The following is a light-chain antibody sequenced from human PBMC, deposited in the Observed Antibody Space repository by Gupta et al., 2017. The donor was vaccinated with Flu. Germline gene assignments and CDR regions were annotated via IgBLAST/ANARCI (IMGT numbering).Light chain of an antibody. Sequence: DIVMTQSPDSLAVSLGERATINCKSSQSGLYSSNNENCLAWYQHKPGQPPKLLISWASTRESGVPDRFSGSGSGTDFTLTISSLQAEDVALYYCQQDHSRPNTFGQGTKLEI. CDR1: QSGLYSSNNENC. CDR3: QQDHSRPNT. CDR2: WAS. V-gene: IGKV4-1*01. J-gene: IGKJ2*01.